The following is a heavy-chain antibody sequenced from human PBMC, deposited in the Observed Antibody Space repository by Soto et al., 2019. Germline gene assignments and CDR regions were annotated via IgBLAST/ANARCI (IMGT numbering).Heavy chain of an antibody. CDR1: GGAVNSGSYY. Sequence: QVQLQESGPGLVKPSETLSLTCNVTGGAVNSGSYYWTWIRQPPGKRLECIGSVYGSERFNYTPSLKSRVTISVDTAKIPSSLGLRSVTAADTAVYYCARGDYALVDWGQGTLVTVAS. V-gene: IGHV4-61*01. J-gene: IGHJ4*02. CDR2: VYGSERF. CDR3: ARGDYALVD. D-gene: IGHD3-16*01.